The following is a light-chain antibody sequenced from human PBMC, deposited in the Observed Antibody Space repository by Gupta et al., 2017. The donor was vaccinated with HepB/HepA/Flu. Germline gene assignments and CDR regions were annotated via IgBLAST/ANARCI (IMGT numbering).Light chain of an antibody. V-gene: IGLV3-1*01. J-gene: IGLJ2*01. CDR3: QAWDSSTVI. CDR2: QDN. Sequence: SYELTPPPSVSVSPGQTASITCSGDKLGNKYASWYQQRPGQSPVVVICQDNKRPSGIPERFSGSNSGNTATLTISGTQALDEADYYCQAWDSSTVIFGGGTKLTVL. CDR1: KLGNKY.